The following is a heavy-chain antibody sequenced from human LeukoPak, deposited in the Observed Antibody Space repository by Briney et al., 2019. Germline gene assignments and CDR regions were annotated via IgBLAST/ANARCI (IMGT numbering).Heavy chain of an antibody. J-gene: IGHJ4*02. CDR1: GFTFSSYS. CDR2: ISSSSSTI. CDR3: AGEIAYFDWLSNPDY. Sequence: PGGSLRLSCAASGFTFSSYSMNWVRQAPGKGLEWVSYISSSSSTIYYADSVKGRFTISRDNAKNSLYLQMNSLRAEDTAVYYCAGEIAYFDWLSNPDYWGKGTLVTVS. V-gene: IGHV3-48*04. D-gene: IGHD3-9*01.